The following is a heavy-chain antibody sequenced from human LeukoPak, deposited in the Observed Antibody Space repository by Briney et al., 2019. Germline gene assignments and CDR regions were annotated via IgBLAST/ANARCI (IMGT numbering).Heavy chain of an antibody. V-gene: IGHV3-30*03. CDR1: GFTFSSYG. J-gene: IGHJ4*02. CDR2: ISYDGSNK. Sequence: GRSLRLSCAASGFTFSSYGMHWVRQAPGKGLEWVAVISYDGSNKYYADSVKGRFTISRDNSKNTLYLQMSSLRAEDTAVYYCASLWDGDSVPGFGYWGQGTLVTVSS. CDR3: ASLWDGDSVPGFGY. D-gene: IGHD4-17*01.